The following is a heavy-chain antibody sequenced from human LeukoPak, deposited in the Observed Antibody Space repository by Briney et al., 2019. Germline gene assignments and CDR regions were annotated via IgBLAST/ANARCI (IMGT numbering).Heavy chain of an antibody. D-gene: IGHD3-22*01. V-gene: IGHV4-34*01. J-gene: IGHJ4*02. Sequence: SETLSLTCAVYGGSFSGYYWSWIRQPPGKGLEWIGEINHSGSTNYNPSLKSRVTISVDTSKNQFSLKLSSVTAADTAVYYCARGDPSSGPFDYWGQGTLVTVSS. CDR3: ARGDPSSGPFDY. CDR2: INHSGST. CDR1: GGSFSGYY.